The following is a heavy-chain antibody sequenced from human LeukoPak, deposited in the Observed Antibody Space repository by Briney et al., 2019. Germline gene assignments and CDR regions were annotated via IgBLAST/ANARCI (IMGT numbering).Heavy chain of an antibody. J-gene: IGHJ1*01. CDR2: ISSTDAGT. Sequence: GGSLRLSCAASGFSLSSYAMSWVRQAPGKGLEWVSAISSTDAGTYHADSVRGRFTISRDSSKNTLYLQMNSLRAEDTAVYYCARDEGYYDSSGYNGYFQHWGQGTLVTVSS. V-gene: IGHV3-23*01. CDR1: GFSLSSYA. D-gene: IGHD3-22*01. CDR3: ARDEGYYDSSGYNGYFQH.